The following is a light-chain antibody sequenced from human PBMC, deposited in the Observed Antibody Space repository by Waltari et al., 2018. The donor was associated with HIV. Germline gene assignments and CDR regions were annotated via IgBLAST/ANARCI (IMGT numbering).Light chain of an antibody. CDR1: SSNP. V-gene: IGLV2-23*02. Sequence: QSALTPPASVSGSPGQSITLSCTGNSSNPVSWYQPHPGKAPKLIIYEVSKRPSGVSDRFSASKSGNTASLTISGLQAEDEADYHCCSYVGVVNSFVLFGGGTKLTVL. CDR2: EVS. J-gene: IGLJ2*01. CDR3: CSYVGVVNSFVL.